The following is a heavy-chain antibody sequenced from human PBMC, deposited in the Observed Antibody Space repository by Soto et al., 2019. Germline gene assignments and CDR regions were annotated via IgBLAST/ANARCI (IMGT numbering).Heavy chain of an antibody. CDR1: GGTFSSYT. V-gene: IGHV1-69*02. CDR3: ASRYDSRDY. CDR2: IIPILGIA. Sequence: QVQLVQSGAEVKKPGSSVKVSCKASGGTFSSYTISWVRQAPGQGLEWMGRIIPILGIANYAQKFQGRVTITANKSTTTAYMELSSLRFEDTGVYYCASRYDSRDYWGQGTLVTVSS. J-gene: IGHJ4*02. D-gene: IGHD3-22*01.